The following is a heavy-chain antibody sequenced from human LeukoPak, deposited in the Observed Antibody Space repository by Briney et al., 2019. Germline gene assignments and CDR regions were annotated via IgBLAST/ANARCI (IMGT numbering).Heavy chain of an antibody. J-gene: IGHJ4*02. D-gene: IGHD2-2*01. CDR2: IKQDGSEK. CDR1: GFTFSSYW. V-gene: IGHV3-7*01. Sequence: GGSLRLSCAASGFTFSSYWMSWVRQAPGKGLEWVANIKQDGSEKYYVDSVKGRFTISRDNAKNSLYLQMNSLRAEDTAVYYCARTAALFPVVPARALRSPVYFDYWGQGTLVTVSS. CDR3: ARTAALFPVVPARALRSPVYFDY.